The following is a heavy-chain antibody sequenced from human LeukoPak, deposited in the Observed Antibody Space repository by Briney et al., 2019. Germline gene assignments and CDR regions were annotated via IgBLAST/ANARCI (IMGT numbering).Heavy chain of an antibody. CDR1: SYSIRTGYH. CDR2: IYHSGNT. V-gene: IGHV4-38-2*02. CDR3: ARDRIMIFGVVISSFDY. D-gene: IGHD3-3*01. J-gene: IGHJ4*02. Sequence: PSETLSLTCTVSSYSIRTGYHWGWIRQSPGKGLEWIGSIYHSGNTYYNPSLRSRVTISVDTSKNQFSLNLSSVTAADTAVYYCARDRIMIFGVVISSFDYWGQGTLVTVSS.